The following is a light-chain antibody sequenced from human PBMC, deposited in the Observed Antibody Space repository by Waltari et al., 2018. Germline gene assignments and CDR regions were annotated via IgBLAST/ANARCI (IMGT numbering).Light chain of an antibody. CDR1: SLRYYN. CDR2: GKN. V-gene: IGLV3-19*01. Sequence: SSELTQDPVVSVALGQTVRITCQGDSLRYYNANWYHQKPGQAPVLVMYGKNNRPPGIPDRFSGSYSGTTASLIITGAQAEDEGDYYCNSRDSRGHPLVFGTGTKVTVL. J-gene: IGLJ1*01. CDR3: NSRDSRGHPLV.